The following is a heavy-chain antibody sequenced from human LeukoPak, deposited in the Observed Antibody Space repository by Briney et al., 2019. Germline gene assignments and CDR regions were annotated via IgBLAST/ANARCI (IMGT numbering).Heavy chain of an antibody. V-gene: IGHV3-30-3*01. CDR2: ISYDGSNK. CDR1: GFTFNTYS. D-gene: IGHD3-16*01. CDR3: ARGGGTFDY. Sequence: GGSLRLSCVASGFTFNTYSMRWVRQAPGKGLEWVAVISYDGSNKYYADSVKGRFTISRDNSKNTLYLQMNSLRAEDTAVYYCARGGGTFDYWGQGTLVTVSS. J-gene: IGHJ4*02.